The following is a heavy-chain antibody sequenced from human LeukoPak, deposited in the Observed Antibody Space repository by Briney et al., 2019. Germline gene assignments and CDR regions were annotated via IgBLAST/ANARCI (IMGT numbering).Heavy chain of an antibody. CDR1: GGSISSYY. CDR3: ARYLSSGYYSSYYFDY. CDR2: IYYSGST. V-gene: IGHV4-59*01. J-gene: IGHJ4*01. Sequence: PSETLSLTCTVSGGSISSYYWSWIRQPPGKGLEWIGYIYYSGSTNYNPSLKSRVTISVDTSKNQFSLKLSSVTAADTAVYYCARYLSSGYYSSYYFDYWGQEPWSPSPQ. D-gene: IGHD3-22*01.